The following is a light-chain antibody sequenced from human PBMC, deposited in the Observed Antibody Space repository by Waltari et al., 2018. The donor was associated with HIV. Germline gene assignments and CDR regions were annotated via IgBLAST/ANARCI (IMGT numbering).Light chain of an antibody. J-gene: IGLJ3*02. Sequence: QSALTQPASVSGSPGQSITISCTGPSSDVGGYNYVSWYQRQPGKAPQPMIYDVNNRPSGVSNRFSGCKSGNTASLTISGLQAEDEADYYCSSYTSSSTRVFGGGTKVTVL. CDR1: SSDVGGYNY. V-gene: IGLV2-14*03. CDR3: SSYTSSSTRV. CDR2: DVN.